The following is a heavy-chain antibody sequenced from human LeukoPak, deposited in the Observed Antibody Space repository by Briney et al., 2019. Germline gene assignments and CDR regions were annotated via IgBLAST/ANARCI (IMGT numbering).Heavy chain of an antibody. V-gene: IGHV4-34*01. Sequence: SETLSLTCAVYGGSFSGYYWSWIRRPPGKGLEGMGEIKHSGSTNYTPSLKSRVTISVDTSKYQFSLKLSSVTAADTAVYYCASLYSSGWYVAYWGQGTLVTVSS. CDR1: GGSFSGYY. CDR2: IKHSGST. J-gene: IGHJ4*02. D-gene: IGHD6-19*01. CDR3: ASLYSSGWYVAY.